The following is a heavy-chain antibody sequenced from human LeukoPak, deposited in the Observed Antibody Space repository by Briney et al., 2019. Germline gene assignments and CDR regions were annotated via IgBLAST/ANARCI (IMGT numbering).Heavy chain of an antibody. V-gene: IGHV4-4*07. CDR2: IYTGGST. CDR1: GGSISSYY. J-gene: IGHJ4*02. D-gene: IGHD3-16*01. CDR3: ARGNFGLLGGVRYYFDY. Sequence: SETLSLTCTVSGGSISSYYWSWIRQPAGKGLEWIGLIYTGGSTNYNPSLKSRVTMSIDTSKNQFSLKLSSVTAADTAVYYCARGNFGLLGGVRYYFDYWGQGTLVTVSS.